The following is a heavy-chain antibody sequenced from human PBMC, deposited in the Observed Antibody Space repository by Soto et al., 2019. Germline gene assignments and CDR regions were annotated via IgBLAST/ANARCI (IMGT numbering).Heavy chain of an antibody. CDR3: AKTSGFLGGYYFDY. CDR1: GYTFTNYY. D-gene: IGHD3-16*01. Sequence: QVQLVQSGAEVKKPGASVKVSCEASGYTFTNYYIHWVRQAPGQGLEWMAVINPSGGSTRYAKKFQGRVTMTRDTSTSTVYMELSSLRSEATAVYYCAKTSGFLGGYYFDYWGQGTLVTVSS. J-gene: IGHJ4*02. CDR2: INPSGGST. V-gene: IGHV1-46*01.